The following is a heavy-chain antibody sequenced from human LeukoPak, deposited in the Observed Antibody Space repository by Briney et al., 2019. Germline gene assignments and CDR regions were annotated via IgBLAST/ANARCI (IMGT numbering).Heavy chain of an antibody. CDR3: AKVVSSALDY. CDR2: ISDSGGSR. D-gene: IGHD6-19*01. CDR1: GFTFRSYA. Sequence: GGSLRLYCAASGFTFRSYAMGWVRQAPGKGLVWFSAISDSGGSRSYQDSVKGRFTISRDNSKNTLDLQMNSLRAEDTAVYYCAKVVSSALDYWGQGTLVTVSS. J-gene: IGHJ4*02. V-gene: IGHV3-23*01.